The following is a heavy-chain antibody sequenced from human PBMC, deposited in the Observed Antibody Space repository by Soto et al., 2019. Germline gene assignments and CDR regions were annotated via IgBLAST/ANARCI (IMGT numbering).Heavy chain of an antibody. CDR1: GGSISSGGYS. CDR2: IYHSGST. Sequence: SETLSLTCAVSGGSISSGGYSWRWIRQPPGKGLEWIGYIYHSGSTYYNPSLKSRVTISVDRSKNQFSLKLSSVTAADTAVYYCARARGDYYDSSGYFFDYWGQGTLVTVSS. V-gene: IGHV4-30-2*01. D-gene: IGHD3-22*01. J-gene: IGHJ4*02. CDR3: ARARGDYYDSSGYFFDY.